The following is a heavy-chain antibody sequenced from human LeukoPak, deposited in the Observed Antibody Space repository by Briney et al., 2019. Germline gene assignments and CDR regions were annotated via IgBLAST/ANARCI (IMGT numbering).Heavy chain of an antibody. J-gene: IGHJ6*02. CDR1: GFTFNIYS. V-gene: IGHV3-33*08. CDR3: ARDGYSGYDDHGMDV. D-gene: IGHD5-12*01. CDR2: IWSDGSNK. Sequence: PGGSLRLSCAASGFTFNIYSMNWVRQAPRKGLEWVAVIWSDGSNKYYADSVKGRFTISRDNSKNTLYLQMNSLRAEDTAVYYCARDGYSGYDDHGMDVWGQGTTVTVSS.